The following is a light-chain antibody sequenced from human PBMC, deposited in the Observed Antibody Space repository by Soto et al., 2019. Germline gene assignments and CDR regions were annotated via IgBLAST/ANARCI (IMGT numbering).Light chain of an antibody. Sequence: EIVLTQSPGTLSLSPGERATLACRASQSVSSSYLAWYHQKPGQAHRLLIYGASSRATGIPDRFSGSGSGTIFTLTSSRLEPEYFSVYYCQQCGSSPPITFGQRTRLEI. J-gene: IGKJ5*01. CDR2: GAS. CDR1: QSVSSSY. V-gene: IGKV3-20*01. CDR3: QQCGSSPPIT.